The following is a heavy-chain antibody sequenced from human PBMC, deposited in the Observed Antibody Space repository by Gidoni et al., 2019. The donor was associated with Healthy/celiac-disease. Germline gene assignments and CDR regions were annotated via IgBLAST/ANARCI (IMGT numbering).Heavy chain of an antibody. CDR3: ARRPVGLFELDY. Sequence: QVQLVESGGGVVQPGRSLRLSCAASGFTFSSYAMHWVRQAPGKGLEWVAVISYDGSNKYYADSVKGRFTISRDNSKNTLYLQMNSLRAEDTAVYYCARRPVGLFELDYWGQGTLVTVSS. CDR1: GFTFSSYA. V-gene: IGHV3-30*04. D-gene: IGHD3-22*01. J-gene: IGHJ4*02. CDR2: ISYDGSNK.